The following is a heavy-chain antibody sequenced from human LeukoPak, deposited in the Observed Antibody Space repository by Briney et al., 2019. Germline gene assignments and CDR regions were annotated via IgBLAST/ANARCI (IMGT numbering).Heavy chain of an antibody. D-gene: IGHD6-13*01. CDR2: INSNSGAT. Sequence: ASVKVSCKSSGSTFTANYIHWVRHAPGQGLEWVGWINSNSGATRYAQKSQGRVTMTRDTSISTAYMDLSRLTPDDTAVYHCPRAFGSSWYDYRGQGTLVTVSS. CDR1: GSTFTANY. V-gene: IGHV1-2*02. J-gene: IGHJ4*02. CDR3: PRAFGSSWYDY.